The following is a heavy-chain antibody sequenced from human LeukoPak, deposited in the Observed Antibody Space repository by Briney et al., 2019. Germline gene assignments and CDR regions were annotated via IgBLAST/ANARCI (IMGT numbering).Heavy chain of an antibody. J-gene: IGHJ4*02. V-gene: IGHV4-31*03. CDR2: IYYSGST. Sequence: PSETLSLTCTVSGGSISSGGYYWSWIRQHPGKGLEWIGYIYYSGSTYYNPSLKSRVTISVDTSKNQFSLKLSSVTAADTAVYYCARGFMITFGGVIVRRGPLDYWGQGTLVTVSS. D-gene: IGHD3-16*02. CDR3: ARGFMITFGGVIVRRGPLDY. CDR1: GGSISSGGYY.